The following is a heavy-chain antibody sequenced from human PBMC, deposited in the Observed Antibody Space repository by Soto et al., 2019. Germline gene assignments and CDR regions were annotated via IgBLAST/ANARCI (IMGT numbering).Heavy chain of an antibody. J-gene: IGHJ4*02. Sequence: QVQLQESGPGLVKPSQTLSLTCTVSGGSISSGGYYWSWIRQHPGKGLEWIGYIYYSGSTYYNPSPKSRVTISVDTSKNQFSLKLSSVTAADTAVYYCARGYYGSGSDRSGFDYWGQGTLVTVSS. CDR1: GGSISSGGYY. CDR2: IYYSGST. D-gene: IGHD3-10*01. CDR3: ARGYYGSGSDRSGFDY. V-gene: IGHV4-31*03.